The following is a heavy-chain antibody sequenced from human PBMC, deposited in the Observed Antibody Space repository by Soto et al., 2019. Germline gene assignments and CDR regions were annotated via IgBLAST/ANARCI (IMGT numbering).Heavy chain of an antibody. Sequence: EVQLVESGGGLVKPGGSLRLSCAASGFTFSNAWMSWVRQAPGKGLEWVGRIKSKTDGGTTDYAAPVKGRFTISRDDSKTTLHLPMNSLKTADTAVYYCTPHSGYSLTSEPLQHWGQGTLVTVSS. J-gene: IGHJ1*01. CDR1: GFTFSNAW. V-gene: IGHV3-15*01. CDR3: TPHSGYSLTSEPLQH. D-gene: IGHD5-12*01. CDR2: IKSKTDGGTT.